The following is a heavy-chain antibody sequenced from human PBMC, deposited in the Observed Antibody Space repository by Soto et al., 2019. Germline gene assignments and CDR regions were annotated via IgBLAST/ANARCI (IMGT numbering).Heavy chain of an antibody. CDR1: GGSISSGGYY. D-gene: IGHD2-15*01. Sequence: SETLSLTCTVSGGSISSGGYYWSWIRQHPGKGLEWIGYIYYSGSTYYNPSLKSRVTISVDTSKNQFSLKLSSVTAADTAVYYCARDNHCSGGSCYSYYFDYWGQGTLVPVSS. V-gene: IGHV4-31*03. CDR2: IYYSGST. J-gene: IGHJ4*02. CDR3: ARDNHCSGGSCYSYYFDY.